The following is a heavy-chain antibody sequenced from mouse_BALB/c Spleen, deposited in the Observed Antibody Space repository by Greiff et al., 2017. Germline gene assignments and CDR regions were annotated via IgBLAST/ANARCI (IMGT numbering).Heavy chain of an antibody. Sequence: VQLKESGPGLVKPSQSLSLTCTVTGYSITSDYAWNWIRQFPGNKLEWMGYISYSGSTSYNPSLKSRISITRDTSKNQFFLQLNSVTTEDTATYYCAAADGNYVWFAYWGQGTLVTVSA. CDR1: GYSITSDYA. V-gene: IGHV3-2*02. J-gene: IGHJ3*01. CDR3: AAADGNYVWFAY. CDR2: ISYSGST. D-gene: IGHD2-1*01.